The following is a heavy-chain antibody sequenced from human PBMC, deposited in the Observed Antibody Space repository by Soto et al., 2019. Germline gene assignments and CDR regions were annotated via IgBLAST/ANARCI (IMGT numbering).Heavy chain of an antibody. CDR2: IIPIFGTA. CDR3: AQKSSGPTRFDY. CDR1: GGTFSSYA. Sequence: QVQLVQSGAEVKKPGSSVKVSCKASGGTFSSYAISWVRQAPGQGLEWMGGIIPIFGTANYAQKFQGRVTIPADESKSTDYMELSSLRSEDTAVYYCAQKSSGPTRFDYWGQGTLVSVSS. J-gene: IGHJ4*02. V-gene: IGHV1-69*01. D-gene: IGHD6-19*01.